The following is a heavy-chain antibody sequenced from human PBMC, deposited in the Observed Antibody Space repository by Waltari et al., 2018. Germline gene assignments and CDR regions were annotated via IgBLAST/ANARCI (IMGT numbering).Heavy chain of an antibody. V-gene: IGHV1-2*02. J-gene: IGHJ5*02. CDR2: INPNSGGT. CDR1: GNTFTAYY. D-gene: IGHD3-10*01. Sequence: QVQLVQSGAEVKKPGASVTVSCQASGNTFTAYYMHWVRQAPGQGLEWMGWINPNSGGTNYAQKFQGRVTMTRDTSISTAYMELSRLRSDDTAVYYCARYGLRGGWFDPWGQGTLVIVSS. CDR3: ARYGLRGGWFDP.